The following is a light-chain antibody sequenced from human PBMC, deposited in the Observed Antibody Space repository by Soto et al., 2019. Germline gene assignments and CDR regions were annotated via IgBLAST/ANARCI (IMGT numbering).Light chain of an antibody. J-gene: IGKJ5*01. CDR3: ERRSNWPVT. Sequence: IVLTKYTGTLSFSPGERATLSCRASQTVSSSFLAWYQQTPGQAPRLLIYAASSRATGIPARFSGSGSGTDFTLTISSLEPEDFAVYYCERRSNWPVTFGQGTRLDIK. CDR2: AAS. CDR1: QTVSSSF. V-gene: IGKV3D-20*02.